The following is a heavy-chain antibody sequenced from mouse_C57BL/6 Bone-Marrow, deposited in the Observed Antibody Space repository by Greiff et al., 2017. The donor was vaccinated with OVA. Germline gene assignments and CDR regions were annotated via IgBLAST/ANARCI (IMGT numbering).Heavy chain of an antibody. D-gene: IGHD1-1*01. Sequence: EVHLVESGGDLVKPGGSLKLSCAASGFTFSSYGMSWVRQTPDKRLEWVATISSGGSYTYYPDSVKGRFTISRDNAKNTLYLQMSSLKSEDTAMYYCARAFITTVVARYWYFDVWGTGTTVTVSS. V-gene: IGHV5-6*01. J-gene: IGHJ1*03. CDR2: ISSGGSYT. CDR1: GFTFSSYG. CDR3: ARAFITTVVARYWYFDV.